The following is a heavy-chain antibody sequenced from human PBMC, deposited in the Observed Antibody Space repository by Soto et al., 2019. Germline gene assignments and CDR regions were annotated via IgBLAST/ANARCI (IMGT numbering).Heavy chain of an antibody. J-gene: IGHJ4*02. V-gene: IGHV3-23*01. CDR1: GFAFSDYS. Sequence: DVQLLESEGGVVQSGGSLRLSCSASGFAFSDYSMHWVRQAPGKGPEWVSAISGGGGNTYYAGSVNGRFTISRDNSRNTLYLQMHSLRDDDTALYYCAKETYGSGWTLDSWGQGTRATVSS. D-gene: IGHD6-19*01. CDR2: ISGGGGNT. CDR3: AKETYGSGWTLDS.